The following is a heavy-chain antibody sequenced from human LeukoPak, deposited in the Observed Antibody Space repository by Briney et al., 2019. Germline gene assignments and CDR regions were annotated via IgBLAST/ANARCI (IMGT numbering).Heavy chain of an antibody. Sequence: GGSLRLSCAASGFTFSSYAMSWIRQAPGKGLEWVSYISSSSSYTNYADSVKGRFTISRDNAKNSLYLQMNSLRAEDTAVYYCATTTGTDGYNPLFFYWGQGTLVTVSS. CDR1: GFTFSSYA. D-gene: IGHD5-24*01. CDR3: ATTTGTDGYNPLFFY. V-gene: IGHV3-11*06. CDR2: ISSSSSYT. J-gene: IGHJ4*02.